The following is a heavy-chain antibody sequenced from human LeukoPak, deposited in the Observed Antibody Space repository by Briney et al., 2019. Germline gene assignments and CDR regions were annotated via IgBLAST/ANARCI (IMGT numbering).Heavy chain of an antibody. Sequence: GASVKVSCKASGYTFTSYGISWVRQAPGQGLEWMGWINPNSGGTNYAQKFQGRVTMTRDTSISTAYMELSRLRSDDTAVHYCARDVSGPTTVVNPFDYWGQGTLVTVSS. CDR3: ARDVSGPTTVVNPFDY. J-gene: IGHJ4*02. D-gene: IGHD4-23*01. V-gene: IGHV1-2*02. CDR2: INPNSGGT. CDR1: GYTFTSYG.